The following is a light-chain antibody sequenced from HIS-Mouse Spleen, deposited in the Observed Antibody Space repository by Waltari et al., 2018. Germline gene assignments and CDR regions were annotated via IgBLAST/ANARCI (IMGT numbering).Light chain of an antibody. J-gene: IGLJ1*01. CDR2: DVS. CDR3: CSYAGSYTYV. CDR1: SSDVCGYNY. V-gene: IGLV2-11*01. Sequence: QSALTHPRSVSGAPGQSVTIPCTGTSSDVCGYNYVSWYQQHPGKAPKLMIYDVSKRPSGVPDRFSGSKSGNTASLTISGLQAEDEADYYCCSYAGSYTYVFGTGTKVTVL.